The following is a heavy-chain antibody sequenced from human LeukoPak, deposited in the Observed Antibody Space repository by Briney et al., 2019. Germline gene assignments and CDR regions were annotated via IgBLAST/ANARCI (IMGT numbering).Heavy chain of an antibody. D-gene: IGHD6-19*01. CDR3: AIEDSSGWYGYYFDY. CDR1: GFTFSSYW. Sequence: GGSLRLSCAASGFTFSSYWMSWVRQAPGKGLEWVANIMQDGSEKYYVDSVKGRFTISRDNAKNSLYLQMNSLRAEDTAVYYCAIEDSSGWYGYYFDYWGQGTLVTVSS. CDR2: IMQDGSEK. J-gene: IGHJ4*02. V-gene: IGHV3-7*01.